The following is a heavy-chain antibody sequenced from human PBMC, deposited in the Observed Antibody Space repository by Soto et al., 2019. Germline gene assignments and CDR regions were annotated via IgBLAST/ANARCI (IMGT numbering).Heavy chain of an antibody. CDR1: GGTFSSYA. J-gene: IGHJ5*02. V-gene: IGHV1-69*12. CDR2: IIPIFDTA. CDR3: ARDKATGTTGWFDP. Sequence: QVQLVQSGAEVKKPGSSVKVSCKASGGTFSSYAISWVRQAPGQGLEWMGGIIPIFDTANYAQKFQGRVTITADESTSTAYMELSSLRSEDTAVYYCARDKATGTTGWFDPWGQGTLVTVSS. D-gene: IGHD1-1*01.